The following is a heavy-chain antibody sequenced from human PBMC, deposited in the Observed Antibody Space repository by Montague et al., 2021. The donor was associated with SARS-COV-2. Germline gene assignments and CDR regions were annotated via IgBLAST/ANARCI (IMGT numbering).Heavy chain of an antibody. CDR3: ARAIQTTPLMVVIAIPRPFYYFDY. CDR1: GGFFSGDGSFSGYY. V-gene: IGHV4-34*01. D-gene: IGHD2-21*01. Sequence: SETLSLTCAVYGGFFSGDGSFSGYYWSWIRQPPGKGLEWIGEINHGGTTNYNPSLKSRVIISVDTSKNQFSLKLRSVTAADTAVYYCARAIQTTPLMVVIAIPRPFYYFDYWGQGTLVTVSS. J-gene: IGHJ4*02. CDR2: INHGGTT.